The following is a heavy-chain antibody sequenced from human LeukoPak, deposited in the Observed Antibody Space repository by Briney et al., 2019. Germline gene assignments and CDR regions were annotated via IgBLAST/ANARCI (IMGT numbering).Heavy chain of an antibody. V-gene: IGHV4-34*01. Sequence: PSETLSLTCAVYGGSFSGYYWSWIRQPPGKGLEWIGEINHSGSTNYNPSLKSRVTISVDTSKNQFSLKLSSVTAADTAVYYCARERRRYGSGSHTGPNWFDPWGQGTLVTVS. CDR1: GGSFSGYY. CDR3: ARERRRYGSGSHTGPNWFDP. J-gene: IGHJ5*02. CDR2: INHSGST. D-gene: IGHD3-10*01.